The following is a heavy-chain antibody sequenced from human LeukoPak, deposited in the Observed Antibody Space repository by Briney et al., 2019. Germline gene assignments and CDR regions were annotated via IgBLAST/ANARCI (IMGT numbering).Heavy chain of an antibody. CDR2: ISSNGGST. Sequence: GGSLRLSCAASGFTFSSYAMHWVRQAPGKGLEYVSAISSNGGSTYYANSVKGRFTISRDNSKDTLYLQMGSLRAEDMAVYYCARDKASGLRYFDWLTDPWGQGTLVTVSS. CDR1: GFTFSSYA. CDR3: ARDKASGLRYFDWLTDP. J-gene: IGHJ5*02. D-gene: IGHD3-9*01. V-gene: IGHV3-64*01.